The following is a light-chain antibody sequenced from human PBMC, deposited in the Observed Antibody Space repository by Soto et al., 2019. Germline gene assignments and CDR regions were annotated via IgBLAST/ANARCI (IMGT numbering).Light chain of an antibody. J-gene: IGKJ1*01. V-gene: IGKV1-5*01. Sequence: DIQMTQSPSTLSASVGDRVTITCRASQSISDWLAWFQLKPGKAPKLLIYDASSLASGVPSRFSGSGSGTDFTLTISSLQPDDFATYYCQQYNNYSTFGQGTKVELK. CDR3: QQYNNYST. CDR1: QSISDW. CDR2: DAS.